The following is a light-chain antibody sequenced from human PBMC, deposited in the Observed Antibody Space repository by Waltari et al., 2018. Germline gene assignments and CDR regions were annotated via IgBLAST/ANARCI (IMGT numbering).Light chain of an antibody. CDR1: SLRSYY. J-gene: IGLJ2*01. CDR2: GKN. Sequence: SSELTQDPAVSVALGQTARITCQGDSLRSYYGSWYQQKPGQAPVLVIYGKNNRPSGIPDRFSGSSSGNTASLTIAGAQAEDEADYYCNSRDSSGNHVVFGGGTKLTVL. V-gene: IGLV3-19*01. CDR3: NSRDSSGNHVV.